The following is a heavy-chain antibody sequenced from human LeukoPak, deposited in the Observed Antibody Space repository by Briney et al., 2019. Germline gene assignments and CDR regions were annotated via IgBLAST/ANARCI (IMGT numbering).Heavy chain of an antibody. V-gene: IGHV1-69*05. CDR1: EGTFSSYA. CDR3: ARVRYWRSYGWFDP. Sequence: SSVNVSYKASEGTFSSYAISLVRQAPGQGLEWMGGIIPIFGTANYAQKFHGRVTITTYESTSTAYMGLSSLRSEDTAVYYCARVRYWRSYGWFDPWGQGTLVSVSS. D-gene: IGHD1-26*01. J-gene: IGHJ5*02. CDR2: IIPIFGTA.